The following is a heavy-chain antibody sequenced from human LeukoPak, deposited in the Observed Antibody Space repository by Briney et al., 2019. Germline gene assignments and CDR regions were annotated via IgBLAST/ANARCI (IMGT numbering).Heavy chain of an antibody. V-gene: IGHV4-59*01. Sequence: SETLSLTCTVSGGSISSYYWSWIRQPPGKGLDWVGYLSYSGSTNYNPSLKSRVTVSLDTSKNQFSLKLSSVTAADTAVYYCAGIRFHAFDIWGQGTMVTVSS. CDR1: GGSISSYY. CDR2: LSYSGST. D-gene: IGHD2-21*01. CDR3: AGIRFHAFDI. J-gene: IGHJ3*02.